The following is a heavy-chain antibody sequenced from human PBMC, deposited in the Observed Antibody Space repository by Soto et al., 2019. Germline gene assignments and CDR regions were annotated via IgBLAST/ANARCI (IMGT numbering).Heavy chain of an antibody. CDR1: GGSISSSGYY. J-gene: IGHJ4*02. CDR2: IYYSGST. Sequence: QVQLQESGPGLVKPSQTLSLTCTVSGGSISSSGYYWSWIRQHPGKGLEWIGYIYYSGSTYYNPSLKSRVTLSVDTSKNQFSLNLSSVTSADTAVYYCARIPSPYGLVTAFDYWGQGTLVTVSS. V-gene: IGHV4-31*03. D-gene: IGHD3-3*01. CDR3: ARIPSPYGLVTAFDY.